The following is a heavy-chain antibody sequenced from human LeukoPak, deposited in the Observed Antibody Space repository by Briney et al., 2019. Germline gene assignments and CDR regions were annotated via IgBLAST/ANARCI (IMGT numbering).Heavy chain of an antibody. D-gene: IGHD4-11*01. J-gene: IGHJ4*02. CDR2: IYYSGST. CDR1: GGSINSYY. V-gene: IGHV4-59*01. Sequence: SETLSLTCTVSGGSINSYYWNWIRQSPGKGLEWIGYIYYSGSTNYNPSLNSRVTISIDTSKNQFSLKLSSVTAADTAVYYCASHYGNYQKGFDYWGQGTLVPSPQ. CDR3: ASHYGNYQKGFDY.